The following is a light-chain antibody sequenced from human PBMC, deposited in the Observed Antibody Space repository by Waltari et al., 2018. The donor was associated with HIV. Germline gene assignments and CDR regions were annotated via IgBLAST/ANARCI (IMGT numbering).Light chain of an antibody. CDR1: ALPNQY. J-gene: IGLJ3*02. CDR3: ESADNSGTYWV. V-gene: IGLV3-25*03. CDR2: KDN. Sequence: SYELTQPPSVSVSPGQTATITCSGDALPNQYAQWYHQEPGQAPLLLSYKDNQTPSGIPERFSGSHTGTTVTLIISGVQAEDEADYYCESADNSGTYWVFGGGTKLSVL.